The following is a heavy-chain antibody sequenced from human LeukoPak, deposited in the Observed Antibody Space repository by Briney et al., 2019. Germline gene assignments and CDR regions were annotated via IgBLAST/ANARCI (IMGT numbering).Heavy chain of an antibody. J-gene: IGHJ3*02. Sequence: ASVKVSCKASGGTFSSYAISWVRQAPGQGLEWMGWISAYNGNTNYAQKLQGRVTMTTDTSTSTAYMELRSLRSDDTAVYYCARDRYYDFWSGSVPHDAFDIWGQGTMVTVSS. V-gene: IGHV1-18*01. CDR1: GGTFSSYA. CDR3: ARDRYYDFWSGSVPHDAFDI. D-gene: IGHD3-3*01. CDR2: ISAYNGNT.